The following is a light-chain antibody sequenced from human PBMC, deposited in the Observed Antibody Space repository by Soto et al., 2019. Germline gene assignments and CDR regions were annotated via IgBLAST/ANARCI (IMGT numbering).Light chain of an antibody. CDR2: EVS. Sequence: QSALTQPPSASGSPGQSVSISCTGTSSDVGAYNYVSWYQQHPGKAPKLIIYEVSKRPSGVPDRFSGSKSGNAASLTVSGLQAEDEADYYCSSYAGSDNYVFGTGTTLTVL. V-gene: IGLV2-8*01. CDR1: SSDVGAYNY. CDR3: SSYAGSDNYV. J-gene: IGLJ1*01.